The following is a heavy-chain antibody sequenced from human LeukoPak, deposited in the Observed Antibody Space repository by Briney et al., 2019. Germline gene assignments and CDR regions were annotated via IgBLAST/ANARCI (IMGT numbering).Heavy chain of an antibody. CDR3: TTWPPGYYDFWSGYSNVGY. Sequence: GGSLRLSCAASGFTFSNAWMSWVRQAPGKGLEWVGRIKSKTDGGTTDYAAPVKGRFTISRDDSKNTLYLQMNSLKTEDTAVYYCTTWPPGYYDFWSGYSNVGYWGQGTLVTVSS. V-gene: IGHV3-15*01. D-gene: IGHD3-3*01. J-gene: IGHJ4*02. CDR2: IKSKTDGGTT. CDR1: GFTFSNAW.